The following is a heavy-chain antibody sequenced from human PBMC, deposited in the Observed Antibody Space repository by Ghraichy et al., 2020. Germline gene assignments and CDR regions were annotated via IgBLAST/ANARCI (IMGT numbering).Heavy chain of an antibody. CDR2: INHSGST. Sequence: SQTLSLTCAVYGGSFSGYYWSWIRQPPGKGLEWIGEINHSGSTNYNPSLKSRVTISVDTSKNQFSLKLSSVTAADTAVYYCARVQRYCSSTSCRFFDYWGQGTLVTVSS. V-gene: IGHV4-34*01. CDR3: ARVQRYCSSTSCRFFDY. J-gene: IGHJ4*02. CDR1: GGSFSGYY. D-gene: IGHD2-2*01.